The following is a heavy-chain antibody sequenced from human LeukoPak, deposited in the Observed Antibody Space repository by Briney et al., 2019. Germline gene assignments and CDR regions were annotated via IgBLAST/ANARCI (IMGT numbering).Heavy chain of an antibody. CDR3: ARLSVYYCSGTDY. J-gene: IGHJ4*02. D-gene: IGHD3-10*01. CDR2: IYYSGST. V-gene: IGHV4-39*01. Sequence: SETLSLTCTVSGGSISSSSYYWGWIRQPPGKGLEWIGSIYYSGSTYYNPSLKSRVTISVDTSKNQFSLKLSSVTAADTAVYYCARLSVYYCSGTDYWGQGTLVTVSS. CDR1: GGSISSSSYY.